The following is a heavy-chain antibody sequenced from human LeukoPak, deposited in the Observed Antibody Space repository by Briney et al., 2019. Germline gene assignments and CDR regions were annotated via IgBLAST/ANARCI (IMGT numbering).Heavy chain of an antibody. CDR3: ARDYGYGVTGIISDDY. V-gene: IGHV1-18*01. J-gene: IGHJ4*02. CDR2: INGYNGNT. D-gene: IGHD1-14*01. Sequence: ASVKVSCKASGYTFNRYGITWMRQAPGQGLEWMGWINGYNGNTNYAQKLQGRVTMTTDTSTSTAYMELKSLRPDDTAMYYCARDYGYGVTGIISDDYWGQGTLVTVSS. CDR1: GYTFNRYG.